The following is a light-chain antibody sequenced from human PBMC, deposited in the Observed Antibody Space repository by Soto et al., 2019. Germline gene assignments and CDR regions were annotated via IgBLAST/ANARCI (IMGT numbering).Light chain of an antibody. V-gene: IGKV3-20*01. CDR1: QSVSSCY. CDR2: GAS. J-gene: IGKJ1*01. Sequence: EIVLTQSPATLSLSPGERATLSCRASQSVSSCYLAWYQQKPGQAPRLLIYGASSRATGIPDRFSGSGSGTDFTLTISRLEPEDFAVYYCQHQRTFGQGTKVEIK. CDR3: QHQRT.